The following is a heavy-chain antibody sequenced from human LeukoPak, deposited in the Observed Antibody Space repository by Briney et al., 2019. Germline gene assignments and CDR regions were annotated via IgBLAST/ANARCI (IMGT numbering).Heavy chain of an antibody. CDR1: GGSFSGYY. CDR2: ISSSGSTI. D-gene: IGHD4-17*01. J-gene: IGHJ4*02. CDR3: ARDLGGYGDYGTNFDY. V-gene: IGHV3-11*04. Sequence: LSLTCAVYGGSFSGYYWSWIRQPPGKGLEWVSYISSSGSTIYYADSVKGRFTISRHNAKRSLYLQMNSLRAEDTAAYYCARDLGGYGDYGTNFDYWGQGTLVTVSS.